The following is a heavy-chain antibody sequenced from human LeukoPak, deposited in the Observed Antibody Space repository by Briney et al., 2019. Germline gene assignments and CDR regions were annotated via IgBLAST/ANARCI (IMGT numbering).Heavy chain of an antibody. D-gene: IGHD3-16*01. CDR3: ARETSTSGAFDI. V-gene: IGHV3-74*01. Sequence: PGGSLKLSCAVSGFTFSNYWMHWVRQAPGKGLVWVSRISGDGTSTLYADSVKGRLTTSRDNAENTLYLQMNSLRAEDTAVYYCARETSTSGAFDIWGQGTMVTVSS. CDR2: ISGDGTST. J-gene: IGHJ3*02. CDR1: GFTFSNYW.